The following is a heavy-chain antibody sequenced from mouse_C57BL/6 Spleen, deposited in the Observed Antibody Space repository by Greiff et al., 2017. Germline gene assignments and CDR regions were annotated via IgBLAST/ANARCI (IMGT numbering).Heavy chain of an antibody. V-gene: IGHV5-6*01. CDR2: ISSGGSYT. D-gene: IGHD1-1*01. CDR3: ARLGDYYGSSSYFDY. Sequence: EVQGVESGGDLVKPGGSLKLSCAASGFTFSSYGMSWVRQTPDKRLEWVATISSGGSYTYYPDSVKGRFTISRDHAKNTLYLQMSRLKSEDTAMYYCARLGDYYGSSSYFDYWGQGTTLTVSS. J-gene: IGHJ2*01. CDR1: GFTFSSYG.